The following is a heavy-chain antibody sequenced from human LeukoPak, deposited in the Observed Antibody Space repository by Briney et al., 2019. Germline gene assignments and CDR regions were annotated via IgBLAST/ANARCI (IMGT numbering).Heavy chain of an antibody. V-gene: IGHV4-39*01. Sequence: PSETLSLTCTVSGGSISSSSYYWGWIRQPPGTGLEWIGSIYYSGSTYYNPSLKSRVTISVDTSKNQFSLKLSSVTAADTAVYYCARREDTAMVLDYWGQGTLVTVSS. D-gene: IGHD5-18*01. CDR3: ARREDTAMVLDY. CDR1: GGSISSSSYY. J-gene: IGHJ4*02. CDR2: IYYSGST.